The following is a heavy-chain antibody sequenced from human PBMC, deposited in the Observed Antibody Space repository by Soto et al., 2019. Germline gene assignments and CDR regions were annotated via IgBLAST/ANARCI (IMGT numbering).Heavy chain of an antibody. D-gene: IGHD6-13*01. V-gene: IGHV4-34*01. CDR3: ARGLRYSSSWYWGGDYYYYYGMDV. CDR1: GGSFGGYY. CDR2: INHSGST. Sequence: SETLSLTCAVYGGSFGGYYWSWIRQPPGKGLEWIGEINHSGSTNYNPSLKSRVTISVDTSKNQFSLKLSSVTAADTAVYYCARGLRYSSSWYWGGDYYYYYGMDVWGQGTTVTVSS. J-gene: IGHJ6*02.